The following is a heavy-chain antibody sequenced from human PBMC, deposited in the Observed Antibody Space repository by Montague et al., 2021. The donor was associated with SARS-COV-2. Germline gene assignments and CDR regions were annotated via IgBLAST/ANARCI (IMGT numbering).Heavy chain of an antibody. D-gene: IGHD3-22*01. Sequence: SETLSLTCAVSGGSISSSNWWSWVRQPPGKGLEWIGEIYHSGSTNYNPSPKSRVTISVDKSKNQFSLKLSSVTAAVTAVYYCAREPYYYDSSGLNYYYYGMDVWGQGTTVTVSS. CDR2: IYHSGST. J-gene: IGHJ6*02. V-gene: IGHV4-4*02. CDR1: GGSISSSNW. CDR3: AREPYYYDSSGLNYYYYGMDV.